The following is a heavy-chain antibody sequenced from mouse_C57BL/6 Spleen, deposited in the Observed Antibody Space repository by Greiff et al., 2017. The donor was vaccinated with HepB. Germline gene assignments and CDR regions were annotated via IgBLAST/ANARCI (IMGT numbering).Heavy chain of an antibody. J-gene: IGHJ1*03. CDR2: ISDGGSYT. V-gene: IGHV5-4*01. D-gene: IGHD1-1*01. CDR3: ARGRRYGSSYWYFDV. Sequence: EVQVVESGGGLVKPGGSLKLSCAASGFTFSSYAMSWVRQTPEKRLEWVATISDGGSYTYYPANVKGRFTISSDNAKNNLYLQMSHLKSEDTAMYYCARGRRYGSSYWYFDVWGTGTTVTVSS. CDR1: GFTFSSYA.